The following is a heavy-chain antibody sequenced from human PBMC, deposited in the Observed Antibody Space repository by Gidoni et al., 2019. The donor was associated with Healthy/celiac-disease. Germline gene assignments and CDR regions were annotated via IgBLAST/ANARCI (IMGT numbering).Heavy chain of an antibody. V-gene: IGHV4-39*01. D-gene: IGHD1-26*01. CDR2: IYYSGST. Sequence: QLQLQASGPGLGKPSETLSLTCTVSGGSIRSSSYYWGWSRQPPGKGLEWIGSIYYSGSTYYNPSLKSRVTISVDTSKNQFSLKLSSVTAADTAVYYCARGTKSEWELDLTFDYWGQGTLVTVSS. CDR3: ARGTKSEWELDLTFDY. J-gene: IGHJ4*02. CDR1: GGSIRSSSYY.